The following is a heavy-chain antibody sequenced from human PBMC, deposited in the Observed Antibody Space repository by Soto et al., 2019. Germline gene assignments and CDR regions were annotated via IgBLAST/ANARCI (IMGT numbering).Heavy chain of an antibody. V-gene: IGHV3-11*06. CDR3: VRGGGGGLFDP. J-gene: IGHJ5*02. CDR1: GFTFGDSY. D-gene: IGHD2-15*01. Sequence: GGSLRLSCAGSGFTFGDSYMSWIRQAPGKGLEWLSYISPGSRYPAYADSVEGRFTISRDNAKRSLYLQMMSLTAEDTAIYYCVRGGGGGLFDPWGQGTMVTVSS. CDR2: ISPGSRYP.